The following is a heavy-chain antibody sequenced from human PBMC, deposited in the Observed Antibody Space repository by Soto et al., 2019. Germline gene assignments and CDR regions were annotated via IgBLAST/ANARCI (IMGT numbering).Heavy chain of an antibody. D-gene: IGHD2-2*01. CDR1: GFTFQNFV. J-gene: IGHJ6*02. CDR3: AKGGTSHIYGIDV. Sequence: EVQLLETGGGLGQPGGSLRLSCTASGFTFQNFVINWVRQAPGKGLEWVSIIGGTGQYTYYADSVRGRFTFSRDNSENTVYLEMNSLRAEDTAIYFCAKGGTSHIYGIDVWGPGTTVIVSS. CDR2: IGGTGQYT. V-gene: IGHV3-23*01.